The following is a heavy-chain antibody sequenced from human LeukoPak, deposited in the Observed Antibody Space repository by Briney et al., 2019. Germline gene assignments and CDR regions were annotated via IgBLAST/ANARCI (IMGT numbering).Heavy chain of an antibody. CDR2: IYYSGST. V-gene: IGHV4-59*01. CDR1: GGSISSYY. CDR3: ARSDSGSYYSPPYYYYGMDV. Sequence: PSETLSLTCTVSGGSISSYYWSWIRQPPGKGLEWIGYIYYSGSTNYNPSRKSRVTISVDTSKNQFSLKLSSVTAADTAVYYCARSDSGSYYSPPYYYYGMDVWGKGTTVTVSS. J-gene: IGHJ6*04. D-gene: IGHD3-10*01.